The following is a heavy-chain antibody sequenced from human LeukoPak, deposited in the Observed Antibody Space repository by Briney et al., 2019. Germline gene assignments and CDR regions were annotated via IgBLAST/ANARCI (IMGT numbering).Heavy chain of an antibody. CDR1: GFTFSSYA. CDR2: IKQDGSEK. Sequence: PGGSLRLSCAASGFTFSSYAMSWVRQAPGKGLEWVANIKQDGSEKYYVDSVKGRFTISRDNAKNSLYLQMNSLRAEDTAVYYCAREGSSGYFYSPGCLDYWGQGTLVTVSS. D-gene: IGHD3-22*01. CDR3: AREGSSGYFYSPGCLDY. J-gene: IGHJ4*02. V-gene: IGHV3-7*01.